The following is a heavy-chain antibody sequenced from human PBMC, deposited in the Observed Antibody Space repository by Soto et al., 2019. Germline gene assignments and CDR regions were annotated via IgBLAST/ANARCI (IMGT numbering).Heavy chain of an antibody. CDR2: IKYSGTT. D-gene: IGHD1-26*01. V-gene: IGHV4-39*01. Sequence: SETLSLTCTVSGGSISSSRCHWGWIRQPPGKGLEWIASIKYSGTTFYNPSLKSRVTLSVDTSKNQFALKLSSVTAAETAVYYCAKLGITGSYYGVFTIGGKGKRVTVPS. CDR3: AKLGITGSYYGVFTI. J-gene: IGHJ6*03. CDR1: GGSISSSRCH.